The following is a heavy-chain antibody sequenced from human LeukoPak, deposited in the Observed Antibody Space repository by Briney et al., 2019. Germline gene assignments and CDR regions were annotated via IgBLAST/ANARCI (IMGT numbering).Heavy chain of an antibody. CDR2: IYYSGST. V-gene: IGHV4-39*07. Sequence: SETLSLTCTVSGGSISSSSYYWGWIRQPPGKGLEWIGSIYYSGSTYYNPSLKSRVTISVDTSKNQFSLKLSSVTAADTAVYYCASRIVGGGAFDIWAKGQWSPSLQ. D-gene: IGHD1-26*01. CDR1: GGSISSSSYY. J-gene: IGHJ3*02. CDR3: ASRIVGGGAFDI.